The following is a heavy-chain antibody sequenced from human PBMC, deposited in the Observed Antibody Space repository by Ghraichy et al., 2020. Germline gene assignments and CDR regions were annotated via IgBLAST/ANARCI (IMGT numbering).Heavy chain of an antibody. CDR2: ISSSGSTI. CDR1: GFTFSSYE. J-gene: IGHJ4*02. V-gene: IGHV3-48*03. D-gene: IGHD6-19*01. Sequence: GGSLRLSCAASGFTFSSYEMNWVRQAPGKGLEWVSYISSSGSTIYYADSVKGRFTISRDNAKNSLYLQMNSLRAEDTAVYYCALLDQWLFDYWGQGTLVTVSS. CDR3: ALLDQWLFDY.